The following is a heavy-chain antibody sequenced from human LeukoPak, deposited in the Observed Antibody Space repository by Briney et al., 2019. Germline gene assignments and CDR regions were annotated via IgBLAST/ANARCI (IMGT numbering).Heavy chain of an antibody. Sequence: GGSLRLSCAASGFTFSSYAMHWVRQAPGKGLEWVAVISYDGSNKYYADSVKGRFSISRDNSKNTLYLQMNSLRAEDTAVYYCATMPTYYYGSGSYQADAFDIWGQGTMVTVSS. CDR1: GFTFSSYA. J-gene: IGHJ3*02. V-gene: IGHV3-30-3*01. CDR2: ISYDGSNK. D-gene: IGHD3-10*01. CDR3: ATMPTYYYGSGSYQADAFDI.